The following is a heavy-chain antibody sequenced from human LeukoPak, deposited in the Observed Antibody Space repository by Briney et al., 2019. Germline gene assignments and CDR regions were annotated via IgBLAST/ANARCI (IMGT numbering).Heavy chain of an antibody. CDR2: IYTSGST. Sequence: PSKTLSLTCTVSGGSISSYYWSWIRQPAGKGLEWIGRIYTSGSTNYNPSLKSRVTMSVDTSKNQFSLKLSSVTAADTAVYYCAREILLLSQDAFDIWGQGTMVTVSS. D-gene: IGHD2-15*01. CDR3: AREILLLSQDAFDI. CDR1: GGSISSYY. J-gene: IGHJ3*02. V-gene: IGHV4-4*07.